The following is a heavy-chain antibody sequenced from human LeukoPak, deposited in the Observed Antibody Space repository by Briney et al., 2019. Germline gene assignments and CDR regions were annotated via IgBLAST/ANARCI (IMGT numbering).Heavy chain of an antibody. Sequence: PGRSLRLSCAASGFTFDDYAMHWVRQAPGKGLEWVSGISWNSGSIGYADSVKGRFTISRDNAKNSLYLQMNSLRSEDTAVYYCARGVRGVLRFLEWLEVRNWFDPWGQGTLVTVSS. V-gene: IGHV3-9*01. CDR2: ISWNSGSI. D-gene: IGHD3-3*01. CDR3: ARGVRGVLRFLEWLEVRNWFDP. J-gene: IGHJ5*02. CDR1: GFTFDDYA.